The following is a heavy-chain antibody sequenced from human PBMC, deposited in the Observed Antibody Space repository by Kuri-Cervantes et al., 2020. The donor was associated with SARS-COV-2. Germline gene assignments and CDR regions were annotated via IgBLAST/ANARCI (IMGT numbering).Heavy chain of an antibody. Sequence: SETLSLTSTVSGGSISSGGYYWSWIRQPPGKGLEWIGYIYHSGSTYYNPSLKSRVTISVDRSKNQFSLKLSSVTAADTAVYYCASLGFQDAFDIWGQGTMVTVSS. CDR1: GGSISSGGYY. CDR2: IYHSGST. D-gene: IGHD7-27*01. V-gene: IGHV4-30-2*01. J-gene: IGHJ3*02. CDR3: ASLGFQDAFDI.